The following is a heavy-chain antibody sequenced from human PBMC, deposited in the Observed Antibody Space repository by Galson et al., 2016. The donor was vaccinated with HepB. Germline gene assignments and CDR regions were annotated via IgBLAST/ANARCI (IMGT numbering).Heavy chain of an antibody. CDR2: ISPDGTTT. CDR1: GFIFSSDW. D-gene: IGHD4-23*01. V-gene: IGHV3-74*01. CDR3: ARGNGGKGSLDY. J-gene: IGHJ4*02. Sequence: SLRLSCAASGFIFSSDWMHWVRQVPGKGLVWVSRISPDGTTTIYADSVKGRFTISRANFNSTLFLQMNSLRDEDTAIYYCARGNGGKGSLDYWGQGTLVTVSS.